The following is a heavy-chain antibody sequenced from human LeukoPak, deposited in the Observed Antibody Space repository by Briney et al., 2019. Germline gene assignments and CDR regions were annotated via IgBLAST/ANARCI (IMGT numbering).Heavy chain of an antibody. CDR1: GFTVSSNY. CDR2: IYSGGST. V-gene: IGHV3-53*03. CDR3: ARGDILTGLAFDI. J-gene: IGHJ3*02. D-gene: IGHD3-9*01. Sequence: PGGSLRLSCAASGFTVSSNYMSWVRQAPGKGLEWVSVIYSGGSTYYADSVKGRFTISRDNSKNTLYLQMNSLRAEDTAVYYCARGDILTGLAFDIWGQGTMVTVSS.